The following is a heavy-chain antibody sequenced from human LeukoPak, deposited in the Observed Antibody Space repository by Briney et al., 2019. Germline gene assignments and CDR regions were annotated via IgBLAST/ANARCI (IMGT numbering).Heavy chain of an antibody. CDR1: GGSISSYY. J-gene: IGHJ4*02. Sequence: SETLSLTCTVSGGSISSYYRSWIRQPAGKGLEWIGRIYTSGSTNYNPSLKSRVTISVDKSKNQFSLNLSSVTAADTAVYYCARGPFYYYDSSGYYNFDYWGQGTLVTVSS. V-gene: IGHV4-4*07. CDR2: IYTSGST. D-gene: IGHD3-22*01. CDR3: ARGPFYYYDSSGYYNFDY.